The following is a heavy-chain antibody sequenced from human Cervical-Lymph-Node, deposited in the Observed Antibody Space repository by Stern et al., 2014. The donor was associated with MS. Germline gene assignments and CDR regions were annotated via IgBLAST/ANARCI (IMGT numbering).Heavy chain of an antibody. CDR2: ISSSSGYI. CDR1: GFTFSTSS. D-gene: IGHD3-10*01. CDR3: ARDTITMVRGGYYFDY. J-gene: IGHJ4*02. V-gene: IGHV3-21*01. Sequence: EVQLVESGGGLVKPGGSLRLSCAASGFTFSTSSMNWVRQAPGKGLEWVSSISSSSGYIYYADSVKGRFTISRDNAKNSLYLQMNSLRAEDTAVYYCARDTITMVRGGYYFDYWGQGTLVTVSS.